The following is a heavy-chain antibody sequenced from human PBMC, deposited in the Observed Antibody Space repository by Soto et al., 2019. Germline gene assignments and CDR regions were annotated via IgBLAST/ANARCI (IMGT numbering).Heavy chain of an antibody. Sequence: GASVKVSCKASGYTFTSYGISWVRQAPGQGLEWMGWISAYNGNTNYAQKLQGRVTMTTDTSTSTAYMELRSLRSDDTAVYYCARDPFNYYDSSGYYFYFDYWGQGTLVTVSS. V-gene: IGHV1-18*01. CDR2: ISAYNGNT. D-gene: IGHD3-22*01. J-gene: IGHJ4*02. CDR3: ARDPFNYYDSSGYYFYFDY. CDR1: GYTFTSYG.